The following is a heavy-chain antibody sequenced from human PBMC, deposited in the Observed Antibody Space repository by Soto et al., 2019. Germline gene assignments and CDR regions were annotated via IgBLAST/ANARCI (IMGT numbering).Heavy chain of an antibody. CDR1: GFSLSTPEVG. J-gene: IGHJ5*01. CDR3: AHVRSGGYIAAWHDYWLDC. D-gene: IGHD6-25*01. CDR2: NYWDEDK. V-gene: IGHV2-5*02. Sequence: QITLKESGPTLVKPTQTLTLTCTFSGFSLSTPEVGVAWIRQPPGKALEWLAVNYWDEDKRYSPSLNGRLTITKVTSKRRVVHAMANMHPVGTATYYCAHVRSGGYIAAWHDYWLDCWGSRTLVSVS.